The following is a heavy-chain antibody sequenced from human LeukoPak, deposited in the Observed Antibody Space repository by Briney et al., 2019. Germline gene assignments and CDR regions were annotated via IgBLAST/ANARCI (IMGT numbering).Heavy chain of an antibody. V-gene: IGHV3-53*01. J-gene: IGHJ4*02. CDR2: YYSGGDT. D-gene: IGHD3-22*01. CDR1: GFTVSSNY. Sequence: GGSLRLSCAASGFTVSSNYMTWLRQAPGKGLEWVSVYYSGGDTYYADSMKGRFTISRDNSKNTVYLQMNSLRAEDTAVYYCARTLAYDSSGYYRGYFDYWGQGTLVTVSS. CDR3: ARTLAYDSSGYYRGYFDY.